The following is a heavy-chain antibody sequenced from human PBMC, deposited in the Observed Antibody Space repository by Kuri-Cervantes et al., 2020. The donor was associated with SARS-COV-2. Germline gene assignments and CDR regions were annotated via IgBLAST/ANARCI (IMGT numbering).Heavy chain of an antibody. D-gene: IGHD6-13*01. CDR1: GFTFSSYA. Sequence: GESLKISCAASGFTFSSYAMSWVRQAPGKGLEWVSVIYSGGSSTYYADSVKGRFTISRDNSKNTLYLQMNSLRAEDTAVYYCATQSGYSSSWAHYWGQGTLVTVSS. V-gene: IGHV3-23*03. J-gene: IGHJ4*02. CDR2: IYSGGSST. CDR3: ATQSGYSSSWAHY.